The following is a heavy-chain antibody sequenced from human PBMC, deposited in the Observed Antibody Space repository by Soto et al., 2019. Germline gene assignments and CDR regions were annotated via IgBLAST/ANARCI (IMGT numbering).Heavy chain of an antibody. J-gene: IGHJ4*02. CDR2: INHSGST. CDR3: AIGLLRKVAY. V-gene: IGHV4-34*01. CDR1: GGSFSGYY. Sequence: QVQLQQWGAGLLKPSETLSLTCAVYGGSFSGYYWSWIHQPPGKGLEWIGEINHSGSTNYNPSLKSRVNISADTSKNQFSLKLSSVTAADTAVYYCAIGLLRKVAYWGQGTLVTVSS. D-gene: IGHD4-17*01.